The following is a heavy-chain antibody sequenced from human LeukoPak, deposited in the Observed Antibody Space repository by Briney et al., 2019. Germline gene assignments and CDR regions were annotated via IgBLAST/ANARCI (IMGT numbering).Heavy chain of an antibody. CDR1: GGSFSGYY. CDR3: ARRDQYYFDY. J-gene: IGHJ4*02. Sequence: SETLSLTCAVYGGSFSGYYWGWIRQPPGKGLEWIGTSYYSGSTYYNPSLNSRVTISVDTSKNQFSLKLRSVTAADTAVYFCARRDQYYFDYWGQGTLVTVSS. V-gene: IGHV4-34*01. CDR2: SYYSGST. D-gene: IGHD2-2*01.